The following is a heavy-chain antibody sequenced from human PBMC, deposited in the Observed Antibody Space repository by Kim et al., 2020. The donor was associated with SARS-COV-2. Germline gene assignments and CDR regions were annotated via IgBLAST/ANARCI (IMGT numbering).Heavy chain of an antibody. CDR2: INQDGREK. CDR3: ARVGAAAGTRYYYYYGMDV. V-gene: IGHV3-7*03. D-gene: IGHD6-13*01. J-gene: IGHJ6*02. CDR1: GFTFSSYW. Sequence: GGSLRLSCAASGFTFSSYWMSWVRQAPGKGLEWVANINQDGREKYYVDSVKGRFTISRDNAKNSLYLQMNSLRAEDTAVYYCARVGAAAGTRYYYYYGMDVWGQGNTVTVSS.